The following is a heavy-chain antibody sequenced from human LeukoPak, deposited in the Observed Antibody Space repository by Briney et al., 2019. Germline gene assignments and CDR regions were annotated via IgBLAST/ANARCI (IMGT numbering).Heavy chain of an antibody. CDR2: IIPILGIA. CDR3: ASLTTRHYYYYYGMDV. J-gene: IGHJ6*02. D-gene: IGHD3-9*01. V-gene: IGHV1-69*04. Sequence: SVKVSCMASGGTFSSYAISWVRQPPGQGLEWMGRIIPILGIANYAQKFQGRVTITADKSTSTAYMELCSLRSEDTAVYYCASLTTRHYYYYYGMDVWGQGTTVSVSS. CDR1: GGTFSSYA.